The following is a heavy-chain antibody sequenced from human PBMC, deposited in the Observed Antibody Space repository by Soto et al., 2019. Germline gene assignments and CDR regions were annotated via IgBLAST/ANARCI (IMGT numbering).Heavy chain of an antibody. Sequence: QVQLVQSGAEVKKPGASVKVSCKASGYTFTSYGISWVRQAPGQGLEWMGWISAYNGNTNYAQKLQGRVTMTTDTSTSTAYMELRSLRSDDTAVYYCARDTAGYSSGWYLVRSSYSYYYGMDVWGQGTTVTVSS. CDR2: ISAYNGNT. CDR3: ARDTAGYSSGWYLVRSSYSYYYGMDV. D-gene: IGHD6-19*01. CDR1: GYTFTSYG. J-gene: IGHJ6*02. V-gene: IGHV1-18*04.